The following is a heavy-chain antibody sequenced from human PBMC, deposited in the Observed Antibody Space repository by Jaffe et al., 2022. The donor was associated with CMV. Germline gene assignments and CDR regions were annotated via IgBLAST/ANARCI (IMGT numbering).Heavy chain of an antibody. D-gene: IGHD2-2*01. CDR2: ISGSGGST. CDR3: ANWGYCSSTSCSHDYSNYPPGDY. CDR1: GFTFSSYA. J-gene: IGHJ4*02. Sequence: EVQLLESGGGLVQPGGSLRLSCAASGFTFSSYAMSWVRQAPGKGLEWVSAISGSGGSTYYADSVKGRFTISRDNSKNTLYLQMNSLRAEDTAVYYCANWGYCSSTSCSHDYSNYPPGDYWGQGTLVTVSS. V-gene: IGHV3-23*01.